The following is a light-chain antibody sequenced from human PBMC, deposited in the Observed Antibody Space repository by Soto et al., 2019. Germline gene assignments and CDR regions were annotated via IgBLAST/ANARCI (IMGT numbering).Light chain of an antibody. CDR2: GTY. CDR1: QTVSSSY. Sequence: EIVLTQSPGTLSLSPGERATLSCRASQTVSSSYLAWYQQKPGQAPRLRIYGTYNRATGIPDRFSGSGSGTDFTLSISRLEPEDFSVYSCQQYGTSLWTFSQGTKLDTK. J-gene: IGKJ1*01. CDR3: QQYGTSLWT. V-gene: IGKV3-20*01.